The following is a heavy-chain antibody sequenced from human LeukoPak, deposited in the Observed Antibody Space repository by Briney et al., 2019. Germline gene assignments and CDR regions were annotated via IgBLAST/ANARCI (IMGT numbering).Heavy chain of an antibody. J-gene: IGHJ4*02. CDR2: TYYRSKWYN. Sequence: SQTLSLTCAISGDRVSSNSAAWNWIRQSPSRGLEWLGRTYYRSKWYNDYAVYVKSRITINPDTSNNQFSLQLKSVTPEDTAVYYCARHGYCSGGSCYSGYDYWGQGTLVTVSS. CDR1: GDRVSSNSAA. V-gene: IGHV6-1*01. D-gene: IGHD2-15*01. CDR3: ARHGYCSGGSCYSGYDY.